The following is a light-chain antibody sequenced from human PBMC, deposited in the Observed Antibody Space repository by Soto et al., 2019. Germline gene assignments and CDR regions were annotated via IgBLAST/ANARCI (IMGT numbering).Light chain of an antibody. Sequence: EIVLTQSPATLSFSPWERATLSCRASQSVSSYLAWYQQKPGQAPRLLIYDASNRATGIPARFSGSGSGTDFTLTISRLEPEDFAVYYCQQRSNWLITFGQGTRLEIK. CDR3: QQRSNWLIT. J-gene: IGKJ5*01. CDR2: DAS. V-gene: IGKV3-11*01. CDR1: QSVSSY.